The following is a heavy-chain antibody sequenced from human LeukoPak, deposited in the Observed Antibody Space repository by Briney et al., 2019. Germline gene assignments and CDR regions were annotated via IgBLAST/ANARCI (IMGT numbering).Heavy chain of an antibody. V-gene: IGHV3-53*01. Sequence: SGGSLRLSCAASGFTVSSNDMTWVRQAPGEGLEWVSVIYSGGQTYYADSVKGRFTISRDNSRNTLYLQMNSLRADDTAVYDCAGGNVPGACGYWGQGTLVIVSS. D-gene: IGHD4-23*01. J-gene: IGHJ4*02. CDR2: IYSGGQT. CDR1: GFTVSSND. CDR3: AGGNVPGACGY.